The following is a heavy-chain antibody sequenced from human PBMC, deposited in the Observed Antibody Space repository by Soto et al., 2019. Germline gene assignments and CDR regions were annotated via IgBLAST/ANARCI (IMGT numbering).Heavy chain of an antibody. V-gene: IGHV1-58*01. CDR3: AAGGHYYGSGRRNYYYYGMDV. J-gene: IGHJ6*02. D-gene: IGHD3-10*01. CDR2: IVVGSGNT. CDR1: GFTFTSSA. Sequence: SVKVSCKASGFTFTSSAVQWVRQARGQRLEWIGWIVVGSGNTNYAQKFQERVTITRDMSTSTAYMERSSLRSEDTAVYYCAAGGHYYGSGRRNYYYYGMDVWGQGTTVTVSS.